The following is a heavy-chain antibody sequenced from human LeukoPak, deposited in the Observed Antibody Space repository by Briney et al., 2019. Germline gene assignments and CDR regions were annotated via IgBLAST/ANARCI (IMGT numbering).Heavy chain of an antibody. J-gene: IGHJ5*02. V-gene: IGHV3-21*01. Sequence: KPGGSLRLSCAASGFTFSSYSMNWVRQAPGKGLEWVSPISSSSSYIYYADSVKGRFTISRDNAKNSLYLQMNSLRAEDTAVYYCARDPVFFAETSVRGIIDDLLSWGQGTLVTVSS. CDR1: GFTFSSYS. D-gene: IGHD3-10*01. CDR2: ISSSSSYI. CDR3: ARDPVFFAETSVRGIIDDLLS.